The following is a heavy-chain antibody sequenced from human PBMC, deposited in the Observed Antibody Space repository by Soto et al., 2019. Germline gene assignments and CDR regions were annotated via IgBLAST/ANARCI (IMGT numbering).Heavy chain of an antibody. V-gene: IGHV1-69*06. CDR1: GGTFSSYA. D-gene: IGHD3-10*01. J-gene: IGHJ4*02. Sequence: QVQLVQSGAEVKKPGSSVKVSCKASGGTFSSYAISWVRQAPGHGLEWMGGIIPIFGTANSAQKFQGRVTITSDKSTSTAYMELSSLRSEDTAVYYCARAPVGYYGSGSFDYWGQGTLVTVSS. CDR2: IIPIFGTA. CDR3: ARAPVGYYGSGSFDY.